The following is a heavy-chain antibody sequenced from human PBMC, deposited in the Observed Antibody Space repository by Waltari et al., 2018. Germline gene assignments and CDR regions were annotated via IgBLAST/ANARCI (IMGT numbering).Heavy chain of an antibody. CDR1: GYTFSTLW. CDR3: ARQRGDNYYFDY. J-gene: IGHJ4*02. V-gene: IGHV5-51*01. D-gene: IGHD1-1*01. Sequence: EVQLVQSGAEVKKPGESLKISCQGSGYTFSTLWIAWLRQMPGKDLEWMGFIYPGDSDTSYSPSFQGQVTISADKSISTAYLQWSSLKASDSGIYYCARQRGDNYYFDYWGQGTLVTVSS. CDR2: IYPGDSDT.